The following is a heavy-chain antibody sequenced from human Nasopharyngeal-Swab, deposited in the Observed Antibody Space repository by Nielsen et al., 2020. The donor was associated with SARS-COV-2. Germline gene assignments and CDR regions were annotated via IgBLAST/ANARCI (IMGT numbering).Heavy chain of an antibody. Sequence: SETLSLTCTVSGGSISSSSYYWGWIRQPPGKGLEWIGSIYYSGSTYYNPSLKSRVTISVDTSKNQFSLKLSSVTAADTAVYYCARHEESTGIASWVDPWGQGTLVTVSS. V-gene: IGHV4-39*01. CDR2: IYYSGST. J-gene: IGHJ5*02. CDR3: ARHEESTGIASWVDP. CDR1: GGSISSSSYY. D-gene: IGHD1-1*01.